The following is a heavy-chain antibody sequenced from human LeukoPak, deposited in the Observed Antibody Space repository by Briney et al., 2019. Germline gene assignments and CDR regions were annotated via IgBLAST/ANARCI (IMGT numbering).Heavy chain of an antibody. J-gene: IGHJ6*03. D-gene: IGHD3-10*01. CDR2: IIPIFGTA. V-gene: IGHV1-69*05. CDR3: AKGSLYHGSGRGGIYYYYMDV. CDR1: GGTFSSYA. Sequence: SVKVSCKASGGTFSSYAISWVRQAPGQGLEWMGRIIPIFGTANYAQKFQGRVTITTDESTSTAYMELSSLRSEDTAVYYCAKGSLYHGSGRGGIYYYYMDVWGKGTTVTVSS.